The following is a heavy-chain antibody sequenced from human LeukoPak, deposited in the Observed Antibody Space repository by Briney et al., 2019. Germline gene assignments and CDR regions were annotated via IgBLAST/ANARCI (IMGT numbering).Heavy chain of an antibody. V-gene: IGHV1-24*01. CDR2: FDPEDGET. Sequence: GASVKVSCKVSGYTLTELSMHWVRQAPGKGLEWMGGFDPEDGETIYAQKFQGRVTMTEDTSTDTAYMELSSLRSEDTAVYYCATSGRGAAAGKDGDAFDIWGQGTMVTVSS. J-gene: IGHJ3*02. CDR1: GYTLTELS. D-gene: IGHD6-13*01. CDR3: ATSGRGAAAGKDGDAFDI.